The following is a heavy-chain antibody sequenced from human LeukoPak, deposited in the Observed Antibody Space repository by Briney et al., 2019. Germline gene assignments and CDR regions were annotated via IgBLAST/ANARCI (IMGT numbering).Heavy chain of an antibody. Sequence: SETLSLTCTVSGGSISSSSYYWGWIRQPPGKGLEWIGSIYYSGSTYYNPSLKSRVTISVDTSKNQFSLKLSSVTAADTAVYYCARQGPRSGWDIDYWGQGTLVTVSS. J-gene: IGHJ4*02. CDR2: IYYSGST. D-gene: IGHD6-19*01. V-gene: IGHV4-39*01. CDR3: ARQGPRSGWDIDY. CDR1: GGSISSSSYY.